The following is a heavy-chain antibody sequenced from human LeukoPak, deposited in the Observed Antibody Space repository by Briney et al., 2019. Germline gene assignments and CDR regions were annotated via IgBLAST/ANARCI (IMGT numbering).Heavy chain of an antibody. CDR2: ISYDGSNK. CDR1: GFTFSSYG. Sequence: TGGSLRLSCAASGFTFSSYGMHWVRQAPGKGLEWVAVISYDGSNKYYADSVKGRFTISRDNSKNTLYLQMNSLRAEDTAVYYCAKGSSGYCSGGSCYAFDYWGQGTLVTVSS. CDR3: AKGSSGYCSGGSCYAFDY. D-gene: IGHD2-15*01. V-gene: IGHV3-30*18. J-gene: IGHJ4*02.